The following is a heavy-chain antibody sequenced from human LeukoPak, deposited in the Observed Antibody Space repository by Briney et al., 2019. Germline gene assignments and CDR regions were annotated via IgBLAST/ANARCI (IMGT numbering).Heavy chain of an antibody. J-gene: IGHJ4*02. CDR2: IYYSGST. V-gene: IGHV4-59*01. CDR3: ARGPTVTTQDY. Sequence: PSETLSLTCTVSGGSISSYYWSWIRQPPGKGLEWIGYIYYSGSTNYNPSLKSRVTISVDTSKNQFSLKLSSVTAADTAVYYCARGPTVTTQDYWGQGTLVTVSS. CDR1: GGSISSYY. D-gene: IGHD4-17*01.